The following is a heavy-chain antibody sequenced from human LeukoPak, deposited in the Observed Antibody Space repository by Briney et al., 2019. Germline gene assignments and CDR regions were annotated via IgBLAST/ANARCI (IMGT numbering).Heavy chain of an antibody. J-gene: IGHJ4*02. CDR1: GYTFTSYG. CDR3: ARDAYDYVWGSYRSPLDY. CDR2: ISAYNGNT. D-gene: IGHD3-16*02. V-gene: IGHV1-18*01. Sequence: ASVKVSCKASGYTFTSYGISGVLQAPGQGLEWMGWISAYNGNTNYAQKLQGRVTMTTDTSTSTAYMELRSLRSDDTAVYYCARDAYDYVWGSYRSPLDYWGQGTLVTVSS.